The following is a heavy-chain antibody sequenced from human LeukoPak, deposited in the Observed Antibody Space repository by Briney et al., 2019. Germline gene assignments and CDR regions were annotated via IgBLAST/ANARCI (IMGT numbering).Heavy chain of an antibody. J-gene: IGHJ4*02. Sequence: ASETLSLTCTVSGGSLSSSSYYWGWIRQPPGKGLEWIGSIYYSGGTYYNPSLKSRDTISVDTSKNQFSLMLSSVTAADTAVYYCARHESGVEMAVDYWGQGTLVTVSS. D-gene: IGHD5-24*01. CDR2: IYYSGGT. CDR3: ARHESGVEMAVDY. V-gene: IGHV4-39*01. CDR1: GGSLSSSSYY.